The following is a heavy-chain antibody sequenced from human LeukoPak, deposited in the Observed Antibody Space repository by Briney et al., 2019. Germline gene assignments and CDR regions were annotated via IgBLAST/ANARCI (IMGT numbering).Heavy chain of an antibody. V-gene: IGHV1-18*01. Sequence: ASVKVSRKASGYTFTSYCISWVRQAPGQGLEWMGWISAYNGNTNYAQKLQGRVTMTTDTSTSTAYMELRSLRSDDTAVYYCARDQQLPAYFDYWGQGTLVTVSS. J-gene: IGHJ4*02. CDR3: ARDQQLPAYFDY. D-gene: IGHD5-18*01. CDR1: GYTFTSYC. CDR2: ISAYNGNT.